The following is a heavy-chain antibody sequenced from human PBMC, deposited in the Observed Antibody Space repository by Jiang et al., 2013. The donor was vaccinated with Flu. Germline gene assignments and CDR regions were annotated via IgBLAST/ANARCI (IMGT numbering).Heavy chain of an antibody. CDR1: TDSFKDYY. D-gene: IGHD4-17*01. V-gene: IGHV4-59*01. J-gene: IGHJ5*01. CDR3: ARLTFYGAYVFD. CDR2: VYHVGTT. Sequence: GSGLVKPSETLSLSCNVSTDSFKDYYWSWIRQPPGKGLEWIGYVYHVGTTNTNPSLKGRVTMSVDTSKTQFFLNLKSVTPADTAVYFCARLTFYGAYVFD.